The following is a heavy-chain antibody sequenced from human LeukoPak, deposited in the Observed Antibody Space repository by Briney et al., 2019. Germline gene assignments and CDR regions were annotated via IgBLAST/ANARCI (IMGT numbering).Heavy chain of an antibody. Sequence: PGGSLRLSCAASGFTFSTYAMHWVRQAPGKGLEWVAVISYDGSNKNYADSVKGRFTISRDNSKNALYLQMNSLRTEDTAVYYCARFPTGFDYWGQGTLVTVSS. D-gene: IGHD3-9*01. CDR3: ARFPTGFDY. CDR2: ISYDGSNK. V-gene: IGHV3-30*04. J-gene: IGHJ4*02. CDR1: GFTFSTYA.